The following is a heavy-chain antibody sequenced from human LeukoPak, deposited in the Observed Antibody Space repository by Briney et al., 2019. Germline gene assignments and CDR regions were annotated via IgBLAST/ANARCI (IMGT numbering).Heavy chain of an antibody. D-gene: IGHD3-9*01. J-gene: IGHJ3*02. CDR2: IYTSGST. CDR3: ARVLGAYYDILTGSEAFDI. Sequence: KASETLSLTCTVSGGSISSYYWSWIRQPAGKGLEWIGRIYTSGSTNYNPSLKSRVTMSVDTSKNQFYLKLSSVPAADTAVYYCARVLGAYYDILTGSEAFDIWGQGTMVTVSS. CDR1: GGSISSYY. V-gene: IGHV4-4*07.